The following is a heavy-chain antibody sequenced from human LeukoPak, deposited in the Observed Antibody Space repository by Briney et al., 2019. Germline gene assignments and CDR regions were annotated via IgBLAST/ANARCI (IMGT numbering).Heavy chain of an antibody. Sequence: KPGGSLRLSCAASGFTFSNAWMSWVRQAPGKGLEWVGRIKSKTDGGTTDYAAPVKGRFTISRDDSKNTLYLQMNSLKTEDTAVYYCTTKPPSMVRGVMSYWGQGTLVTVSS. V-gene: IGHV3-15*01. CDR1: GFTFSNAW. J-gene: IGHJ4*02. D-gene: IGHD3-10*01. CDR2: IKSKTDGGTT. CDR3: TTKPPSMVRGVMSY.